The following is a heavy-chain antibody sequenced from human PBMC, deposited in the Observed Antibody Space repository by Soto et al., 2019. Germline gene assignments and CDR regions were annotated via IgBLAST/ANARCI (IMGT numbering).Heavy chain of an antibody. CDR3: ARIAVAGTADYYYYGMDV. CDR1: GGTFSSYS. Sequence: SVKVSCKASGGTFSSYSISWVRQAPGQGLEWMGGIIPIFGTANYAQKFQGRVTITADESTSTAYMELSSLRSEDTAVYYCARIAVAGTADYYYYGMDVWGQGTTVTVSS. V-gene: IGHV1-69*13. D-gene: IGHD6-19*01. J-gene: IGHJ6*02. CDR2: IIPIFGTA.